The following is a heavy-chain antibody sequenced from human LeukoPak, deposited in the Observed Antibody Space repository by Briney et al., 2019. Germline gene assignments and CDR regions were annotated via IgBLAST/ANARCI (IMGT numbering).Heavy chain of an antibody. Sequence: SETLSLTCTVSGGSISSYYWSWIRQPPGKGLEWIGYIYYSGSTNYNPSLKSRVTISVDTSKNQFSLKLSSVTAADTAVYYCARDRCSGGSCDHGRKNYYYGMDVWGQGTTVTVSS. V-gene: IGHV4-59*01. CDR3: ARDRCSGGSCDHGRKNYYYGMDV. CDR2: IYYSGST. D-gene: IGHD2-15*01. CDR1: GGSISSYY. J-gene: IGHJ6*02.